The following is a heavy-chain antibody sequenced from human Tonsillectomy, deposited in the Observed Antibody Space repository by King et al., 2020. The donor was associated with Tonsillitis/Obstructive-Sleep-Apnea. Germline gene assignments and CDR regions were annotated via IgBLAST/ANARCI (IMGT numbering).Heavy chain of an antibody. Sequence: VQLVESGGGVVQPGRSLRLSCAASGFTFSSYAMHWVRQAPGKGLEWVAVISYDGSNKYYADSVKGRFTISRDNSKNTLYLQMNSLRAEDTAVYYCARDRLIAVAGQFDYWGQGTLVTVSS. CDR3: ARDRLIAVAGQFDY. CDR2: ISYDGSNK. V-gene: IGHV3-30*01. D-gene: IGHD6-19*01. J-gene: IGHJ4*02. CDR1: GFTFSSYA.